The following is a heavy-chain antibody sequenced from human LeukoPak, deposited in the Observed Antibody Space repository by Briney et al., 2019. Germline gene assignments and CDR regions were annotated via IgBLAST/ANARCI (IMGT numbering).Heavy chain of an antibody. J-gene: IGHJ5*02. CDR2: IKEDGSEK. V-gene: IGHV3-7*01. D-gene: IGHD6-19*01. CDR3: ASSGWYSTPNWFDP. Sequence: GGSLRLSCAASGFTFSRSWMHWVRQAPGKGLEWVASIKEDGSEKYYVDSVKGRFTISRDNAKNSLYLQMNSLRAEDTAMYYCASSGWYSTPNWFDPWGQGTLVTVSS. CDR1: GFTFSRSW.